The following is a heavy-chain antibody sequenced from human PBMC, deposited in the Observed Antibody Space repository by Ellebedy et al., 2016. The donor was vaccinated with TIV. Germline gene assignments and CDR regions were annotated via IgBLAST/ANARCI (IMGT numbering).Heavy chain of an antibody. J-gene: IGHJ4*02. CDR3: ARDKDFWSVYFCDY. D-gene: IGHD3-3*01. CDR2: IKQDGTEK. V-gene: IGHV3-7*03. CDR1: GFTFSNNY. Sequence: GESLKISCAASGFTFSNNYMSWVRQAPGKGLEWVANIKQDGTEKYYVDSVKGRFTISRDNAKNSLYLQMNSLRAEDMAVYYCARDKDFWSVYFCDYWGQGTLVTVSS.